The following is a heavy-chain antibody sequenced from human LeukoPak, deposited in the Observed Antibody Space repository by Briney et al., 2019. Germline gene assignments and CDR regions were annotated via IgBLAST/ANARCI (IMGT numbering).Heavy chain of an antibody. CDR1: GFTFSSAW. CDR3: TTDAVDYGSGSPSYTYYYYYMDV. Sequence: GGSLRLSCAASGFTFSSAWMSWVRQAPGKGLEWVGRIKSKTDGGTTDYAAPVKGRFTISRDDSKNTLYLQMNSLKTEDTAVYYCTTDAVDYGSGSPSYTYYYYYMDVWGKGTTVTVSS. CDR2: IKSKTDGGTT. D-gene: IGHD3-10*01. V-gene: IGHV3-15*01. J-gene: IGHJ6*03.